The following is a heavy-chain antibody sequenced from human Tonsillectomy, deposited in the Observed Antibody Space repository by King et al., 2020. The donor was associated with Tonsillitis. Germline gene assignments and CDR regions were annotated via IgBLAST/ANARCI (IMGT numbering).Heavy chain of an antibody. CDR1: GGSISSYY. CDR3: ARAQVVAARATFYYGMDV. J-gene: IGHJ6*02. V-gene: IGHV4-59*01. Sequence: VQLQESGPGLVKPSETLSLTCTVSGGSISSYYWSWIRQPPGKGLEWIGYIYYSGSTKYNPSLKSRVTISVDTSKNQFSLKLSSVTAADTAVYYCARAQVVAARATFYYGMDVWGQGTTVTVSS. CDR2: IYYSGST. D-gene: IGHD2-15*01.